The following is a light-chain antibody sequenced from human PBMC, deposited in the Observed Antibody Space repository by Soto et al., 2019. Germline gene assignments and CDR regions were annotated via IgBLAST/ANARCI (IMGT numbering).Light chain of an antibody. CDR2: EVS. V-gene: IGLV2-14*01. CDR1: SSDVGASNS. Sequence: QSALTQPASMSGSPGQSITISCTGASSDVGASNSVSWYQQHPGKAPKLMIYEVSDRPSGVSHRFSGSKSGSTASLTISGLQAEEEPDYYCCLYKSSSVVFGGGTKVTV. CDR3: CLYKSSSVV. J-gene: IGLJ2*01.